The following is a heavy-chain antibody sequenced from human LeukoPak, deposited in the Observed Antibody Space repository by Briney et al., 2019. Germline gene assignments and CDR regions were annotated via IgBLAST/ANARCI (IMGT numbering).Heavy chain of an antibody. D-gene: IGHD3-3*01. CDR1: TDSFSSHY. Sequence: SETLSLTRVVSTDSFSSHYWTWIRQPPGKGLEWIGSVYYRGNTYYNPSLKSRVTISLDTSKNQFSLMLRSVTAADTAVYYCARQWSAWDVWGQGTTVTVSS. V-gene: IGHV4-59*05. CDR2: VYYRGNT. J-gene: IGHJ6*02. CDR3: ARQWSAWDV.